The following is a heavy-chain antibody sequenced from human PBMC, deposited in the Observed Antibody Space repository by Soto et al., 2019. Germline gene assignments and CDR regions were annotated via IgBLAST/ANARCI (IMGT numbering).Heavy chain of an antibody. J-gene: IGHJ4*02. CDR2: INHSGST. CDR3: ARDRRIVVVVAATLDY. D-gene: IGHD2-15*01. Sequence: SETLSLTCAVYGGSFSGYYWSWIRQPPGKGLEWIGEINHSGSTNYNPSLKSRVTISVDTSKNQFSLKLSSVTAADTAVYYCARDRRIVVVVAATLDYWGQGTLVTVSS. CDR1: GGSFSGYY. V-gene: IGHV4-34*01.